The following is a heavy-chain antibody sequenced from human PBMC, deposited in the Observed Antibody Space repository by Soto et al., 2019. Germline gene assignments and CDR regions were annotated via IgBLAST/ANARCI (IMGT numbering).Heavy chain of an antibody. CDR1: GFTFSSYA. Sequence: GGSLRLSCAASGFTFSSYAMHWVRQAPGKGLEWVAVISYDGSNKYYAHSVKGGVTITRDNSKNTVYLQMNSLRAEDTAVYYCAREDIVVVVAATPGDAFDIWGQGTMVTVSS. V-gene: IGHV3-30-3*01. D-gene: IGHD2-15*01. CDR3: AREDIVVVVAATPGDAFDI. CDR2: ISYDGSNK. J-gene: IGHJ3*02.